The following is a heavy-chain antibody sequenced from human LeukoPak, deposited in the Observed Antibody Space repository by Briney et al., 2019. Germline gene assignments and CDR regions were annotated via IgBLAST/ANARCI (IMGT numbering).Heavy chain of an antibody. V-gene: IGHV4-59*01. Sequence: SETLSLTCSVSCGSINSFFWSWIRHAPWKGLEWIGYIDYSGITRYNPFLKTRVPILVDTSKNQFFLKMSSVTAADTAVYYCARGPGSGSSWAFDYWGQGTLVTVSS. CDR2: IDYSGIT. CDR3: ARGPGSGSSWAFDY. J-gene: IGHJ4*02. CDR1: CGSINSFF. D-gene: IGHD1-26*01.